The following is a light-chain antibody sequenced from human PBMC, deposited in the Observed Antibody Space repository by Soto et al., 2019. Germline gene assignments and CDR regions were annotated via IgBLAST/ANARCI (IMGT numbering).Light chain of an antibody. J-gene: IGLJ1*01. CDR2: EVS. CDR1: SSDVGSYNL. CDR3: CSYAGSSSL. V-gene: IGLV2-23*02. Sequence: LTQPAPVSGAPGQSITLSCPGNSSDVGSYNLVSWYQQHPGKAPKLMIYEVSKRPSGVSNRFSGSKSGNTASLTISGLQAEDEADYYCCSYAGSSSLFGTGTKVTVL.